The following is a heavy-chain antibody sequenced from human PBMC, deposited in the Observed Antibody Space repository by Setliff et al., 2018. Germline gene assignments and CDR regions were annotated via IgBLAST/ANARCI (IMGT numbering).Heavy chain of an antibody. CDR1: GFTLSSYW. V-gene: IGHV3-74*01. J-gene: IGHJ3*02. Sequence: GGSLRLSCAASGFTLSSYWMHWVRQVPGKGLVWVSRINFDGTSTNYADSVKGRFTISRDNAKNTVYLQLNRLRADDTAVYYCIRDWGEAGSTNAFDIWGQGTVVTVSS. D-gene: IGHD1-26*01. CDR3: IRDWGEAGSTNAFDI. CDR2: INFDGTST.